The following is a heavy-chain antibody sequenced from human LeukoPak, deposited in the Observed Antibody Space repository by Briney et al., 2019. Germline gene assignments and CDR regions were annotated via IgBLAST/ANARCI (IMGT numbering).Heavy chain of an antibody. CDR1: GFTFSDYY. Sequence: GGSLRLSCAASGFTFSDYYMSWIRQAPGKGLEWVSYISCSGSTIYYADSVKGRFTISRDNAKNSLYLQMNSLRAEDTAVYYCARRSEWWYYDSSGYYFDYWGQETLVTVSS. J-gene: IGHJ4*02. D-gene: IGHD3-22*01. V-gene: IGHV3-11*01. CDR3: ARRSEWWYYDSSGYYFDY. CDR2: ISCSGSTI.